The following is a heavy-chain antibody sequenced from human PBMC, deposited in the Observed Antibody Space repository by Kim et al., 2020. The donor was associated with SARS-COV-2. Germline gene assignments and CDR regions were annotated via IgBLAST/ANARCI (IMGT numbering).Heavy chain of an antibody. CDR2: MNPNTGKT. D-gene: IGHD3-3*01. Sequence: ASVKVSCKTSGYIFTNYDINWVRQAPGQGLEWMGRMNPNTGKTNYAEKFQGRITMTRNTSISTVYMELSSLRSEDTAVYYCARDRADYDVWRTLAHYYSYLDVWGRGTTVTVSS. V-gene: IGHV1-8*01. CDR1: GYIFTNYD. J-gene: IGHJ6*03. CDR3: ARDRADYDVWRTLAHYYSYLDV.